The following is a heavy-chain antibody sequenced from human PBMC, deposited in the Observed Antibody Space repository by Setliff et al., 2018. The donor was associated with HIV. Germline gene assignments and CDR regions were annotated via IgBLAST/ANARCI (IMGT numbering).Heavy chain of an antibody. CDR2: IIPMFSIP. V-gene: IGHV1-69*04. D-gene: IGHD1-26*01. CDR1: GGPFSSYS. CDR3: AKGYTWSVVGALDI. Sequence: SVKVSCKASGGPFSSYSITWVRQAPGQGLEWMGRIIPMFSIPNYSQRFQGRVTITADRSTNTVYMELSSLRSEDTAMYYCAKGYTWSVVGALDIWGQG. J-gene: IGHJ3*02.